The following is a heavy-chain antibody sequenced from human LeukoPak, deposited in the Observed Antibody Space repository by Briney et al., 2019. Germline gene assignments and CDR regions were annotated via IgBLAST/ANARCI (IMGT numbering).Heavy chain of an antibody. D-gene: IGHD6-13*01. CDR2: IIPIFGTA. CDR1: GGTFSSYA. V-gene: IGHV1-69*05. J-gene: IGHJ1*01. Sequence: SVKVSCKASGGTFSSYAISWVRPAPGQGLEWMGGIIPIFGTANYAQKFQGRVTITTDESTSTAYMELSSLRSEDTAVYYCARTAAAGFPFQHWGQGTLVAVSS. CDR3: ARTAAAGFPFQH.